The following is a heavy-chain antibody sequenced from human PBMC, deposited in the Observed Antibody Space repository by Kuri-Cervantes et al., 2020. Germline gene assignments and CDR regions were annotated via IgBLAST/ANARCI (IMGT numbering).Heavy chain of an antibody. V-gene: IGHV4-38-2*02. CDR1: GYSISSGYY. CDR3: ARDWVSIAAAGPWDAFDI. Sequence: SETLSLTCAVSGYSISSGYYWGWIRQPPGKGLEWIGSIYHSGSTYYNPSLKSRVTISVDTSKNQFSLKLSSVTAADTAVYYCARDWVSIAAAGPWDAFDIWGQGTMVTVSS. CDR2: IYHSGST. J-gene: IGHJ3*02. D-gene: IGHD6-13*01.